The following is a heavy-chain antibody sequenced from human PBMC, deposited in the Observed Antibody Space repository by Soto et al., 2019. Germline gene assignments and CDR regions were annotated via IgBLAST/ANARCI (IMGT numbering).Heavy chain of an antibody. CDR3: AKEVELAVDFFDY. J-gene: IGHJ4*02. Sequence: PGGSLRLSCAASGFTFSSYGMHWVRQAPGKGLEWVAVISYDGSNKYYADSVKGRFTISRDNSKNTLYLQMNSLRAEDTAVYYCAKEVELAVDFFDYWGQGTLVTVSS. D-gene: IGHD6-19*01. V-gene: IGHV3-30*18. CDR1: GFTFSSYG. CDR2: ISYDGSNK.